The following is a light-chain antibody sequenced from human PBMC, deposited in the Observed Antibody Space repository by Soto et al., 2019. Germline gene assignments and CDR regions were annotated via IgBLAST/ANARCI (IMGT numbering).Light chain of an antibody. CDR1: QSVSRN. V-gene: IGKV3-15*01. Sequence: DIVMTQSPATLSVSPGERATLSCRASQSVSRNLAWYQQKPGQAPRLLIYGASTRATGIPATFSGSGSGTEFTLTISSLQYEDFAVYYCQQYNNWPRTFGQGTKVEVK. CDR3: QQYNNWPRT. CDR2: GAS. J-gene: IGKJ1*01.